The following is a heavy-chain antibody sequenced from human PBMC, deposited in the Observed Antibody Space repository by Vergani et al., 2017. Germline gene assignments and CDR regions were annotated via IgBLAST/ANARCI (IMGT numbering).Heavy chain of an antibody. V-gene: IGHV3-23*01. J-gene: IGHJ4*02. D-gene: IGHD3-3*01. CDR2: ISGSGGST. CDR1: GFTFSSYA. CDR3: AKEGITIFGVVTTYFDY. Sequence: EVQLLESGGGLVQPGGSLRLSCAASGFTFSSYAMSWVRQAPGKGLEWVSAISGSGGSTYYADSVKGRFTISRDNSKNTLYLQMNSLRAEDTAVYYCAKEGITIFGVVTTYFDYWGQGTLVTVSS.